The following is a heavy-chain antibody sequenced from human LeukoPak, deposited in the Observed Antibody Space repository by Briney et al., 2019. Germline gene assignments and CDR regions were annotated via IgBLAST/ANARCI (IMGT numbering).Heavy chain of an antibody. J-gene: IGHJ4*02. V-gene: IGHV3-66*01. CDR1: GFTFSSNY. D-gene: IGHD2-21*01. CDR3: ANPFAVVAIDH. Sequence: GGSLRLSCAASGFTFSSNYMSWVRQAPGKGLEWVSVIYSGGSAYYADSVKGRLIIFRDDSKNTMYLQLNSLRTEDTTVYYCANPFAVVAIDHWGQGTLVTVSS. CDR2: IYSGGSA.